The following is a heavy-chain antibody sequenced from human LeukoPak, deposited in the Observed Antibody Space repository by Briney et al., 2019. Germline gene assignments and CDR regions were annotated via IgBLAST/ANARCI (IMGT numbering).Heavy chain of an antibody. Sequence: GRSLRLSCAASGFTFSSYGMHWVRQATGKGLEWVAVISYDGSNKYYADSVKGQFTISRDNSKNTLYLQMNSLRAEDTAVYYCAKNPGGDILTGYYWGQGTLVTVSS. CDR3: AKNPGGDILTGYY. CDR1: GFTFSSYG. J-gene: IGHJ4*02. V-gene: IGHV3-30*18. CDR2: ISYDGSNK. D-gene: IGHD3-9*01.